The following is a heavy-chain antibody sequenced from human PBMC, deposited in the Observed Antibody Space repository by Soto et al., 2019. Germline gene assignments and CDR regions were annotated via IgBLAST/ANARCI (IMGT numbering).Heavy chain of an antibody. CDR1: GYSFSSYW. D-gene: IGHD6-6*01. CDR3: ARLDGTSSPFDY. CDR2: IYPGDSET. J-gene: IGHJ4*02. Sequence: PGESLKISCKGSGYSFSSYWIGWVRQMPGKGLECMGIIYPGDSETRYSPSFQGQVTMSADKSIRTAYLQWSSLKASDTATYYCARLDGTSSPFDYWGQGTQVTVSS. V-gene: IGHV5-51*01.